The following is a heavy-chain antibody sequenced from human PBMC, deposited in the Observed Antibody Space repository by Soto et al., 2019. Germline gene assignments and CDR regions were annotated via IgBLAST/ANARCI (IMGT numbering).Heavy chain of an antibody. CDR2: ISGSGGST. J-gene: IGHJ4*02. Sequence: GGSLRLSCAASGFTFSSYAMSWVRQAPGKGLEWVSAISGSGGSTYYADSVKGRFTISRDNSKNTLYLQMNSLRAEDTAVYYCARPGSDFWSGYYYWGQGTLVTVSS. CDR3: ARPGSDFWSGYYY. V-gene: IGHV3-23*01. CDR1: GFTFSSYA. D-gene: IGHD3-3*01.